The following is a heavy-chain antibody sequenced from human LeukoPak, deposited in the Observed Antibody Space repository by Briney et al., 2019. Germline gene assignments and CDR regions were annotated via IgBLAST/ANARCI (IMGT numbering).Heavy chain of an antibody. J-gene: IGHJ3*02. D-gene: IGHD1-1*01. Sequence: GGSLRLSCSASGFTFSAYAMHWVRQAPGKGLEHVSIVSADGVSTYYAMSVKGRFTIPRDNSKSTVYLQVGSLRGEDMAMYYCVTNIAGAFDIWGQGTMVTVSS. CDR1: GFTFSAYA. CDR2: VSADGVST. V-gene: IGHV3-64*01. CDR3: VTNIAGAFDI.